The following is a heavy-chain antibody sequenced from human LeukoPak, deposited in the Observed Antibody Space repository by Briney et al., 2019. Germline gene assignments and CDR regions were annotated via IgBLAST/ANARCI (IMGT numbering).Heavy chain of an antibody. CDR2: IDPSDSYT. CDR1: GYSFTSYW. V-gene: IGHV5-10-1*01. CDR3: ARYCSGGSCYAAHDY. D-gene: IGHD2-15*01. Sequence: GESLKISCKGFGYSFTSYWISCVREMPRKGLERVWRIDPSDSYTNYSPSFQGHVTISADKSISTAYLQWSSLKASDTAMYYCARYCSGGSCYAAHDYWGQGTLVTVSS. J-gene: IGHJ4*02.